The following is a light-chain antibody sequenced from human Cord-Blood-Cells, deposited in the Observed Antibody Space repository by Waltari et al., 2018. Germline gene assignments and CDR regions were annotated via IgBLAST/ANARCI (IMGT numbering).Light chain of an antibody. CDR3: SSYARSNNYV. CDR2: EVS. V-gene: IGLV2-8*01. Sequence: QSALTQPPSASGSPGQSVTISCTGTSSDVGGYNYVSWYQQHPGKAPKLMIYEVSKTPSAVPYRFSGSKSVNTASLTFSGLQAENEADYYCSSYARSNNYVFGTGTKVTFL. J-gene: IGLJ1*01. CDR1: SSDVGGYNY.